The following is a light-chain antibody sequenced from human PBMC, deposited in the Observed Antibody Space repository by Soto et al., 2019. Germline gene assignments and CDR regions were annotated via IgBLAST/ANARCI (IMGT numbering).Light chain of an antibody. CDR1: QSVSSGY. V-gene: IGKV3-15*01. CDR2: GAS. J-gene: IGKJ1*01. CDR3: QQFNNWPPWT. Sequence: EIVMTQAPGTLCLSPGGRATLSCRASQSVSSGYLAWYQQKPGQAPRLLIYGASTRAAGIPDRFSGSGSGTEFTLTISGLQSDDFAVYYCQQFNNWPPWTFGQGTKVDIK.